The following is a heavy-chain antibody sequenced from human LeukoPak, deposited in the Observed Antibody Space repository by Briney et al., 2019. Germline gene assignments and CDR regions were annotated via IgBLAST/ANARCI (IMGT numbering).Heavy chain of an antibody. CDR3: TADLPVSMAHSFDY. CDR2: FKSKNDGGTT. V-gene: IGHV3-15*01. J-gene: IGHJ4*02. CDR1: LFTFSYTC. Sequence: GGSFTRESSAVLFTFSYTCWSCCIPAPGSASHSVDPFKSKNDGGTTDYTAPVQGRFTISRDDSEDTLYLQMNSLKTEDTAVYYRTADLPVSMAHSFDYWGQGILVTVSS. D-gene: IGHD6-6*01.